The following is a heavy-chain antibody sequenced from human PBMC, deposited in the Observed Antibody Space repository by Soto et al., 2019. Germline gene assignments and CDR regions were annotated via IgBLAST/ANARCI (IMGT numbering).Heavy chain of an antibody. CDR1: GYTFTNYG. V-gene: IGHV1-18*01. CDR2: VSAYNGER. CDR3: SRGTSIPASGDY. Sequence: ASVKVSCKASGYTFTNYGINWVRQAPGQGLEWLGWVSAYNGERRYAQRVQARVIMTTDTSTTTAYMELRSLRSDDTAVYYCSRGTSIPASGDYWGQGTLVPSPQ. J-gene: IGHJ4*01. D-gene: IGHD6-6*01.